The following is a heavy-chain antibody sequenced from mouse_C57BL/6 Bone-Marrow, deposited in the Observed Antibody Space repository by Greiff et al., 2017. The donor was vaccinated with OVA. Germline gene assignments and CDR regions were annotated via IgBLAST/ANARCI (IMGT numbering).Heavy chain of an antibody. Sequence: EVQLQQSGPELVKPGASVKISCKASGYTFTDYYMNWVKQSHGKSLEWIGDINPNNGGTSYNQKFKGKATLTVDKSSSTAYMELRSLTSEDSAVYYCARGGPTHPYYAMDYWGQGTSVTVSS. CDR3: ARGGPTHPYYAMDY. CDR2: INPNNGGT. J-gene: IGHJ4*01. CDR1: GYTFTDYY. V-gene: IGHV1-26*01.